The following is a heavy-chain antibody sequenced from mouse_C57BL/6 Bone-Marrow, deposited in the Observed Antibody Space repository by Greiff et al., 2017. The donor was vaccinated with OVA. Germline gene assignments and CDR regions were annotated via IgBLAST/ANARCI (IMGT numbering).Heavy chain of an antibody. D-gene: IGHD2-5*01. CDR1: GFTFSSYA. Sequence: DVQLVESGEGLVKPGGSLKLSCAASGFTFSSYAMSWVRQTPEKRLEWVAYISSGGDYIYYADTVKGRFTISRDNARNTLYLQMSSLKSEDTAMYYCTREDYYSNYVGFAYWGQGTLVTVSA. CDR2: ISSGGDYI. V-gene: IGHV5-9-1*02. CDR3: TREDYYSNYVGFAY. J-gene: IGHJ3*01.